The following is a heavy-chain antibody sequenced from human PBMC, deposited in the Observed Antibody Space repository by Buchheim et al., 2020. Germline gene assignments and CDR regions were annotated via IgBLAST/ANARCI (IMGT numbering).Heavy chain of an antibody. D-gene: IGHD3-22*01. CDR3: ARHVGGYYYHFDY. V-gene: IGHV4-39*01. CDR1: GGSISSSSYY. J-gene: IGHJ4*02. CDR2: IYYSGST. Sequence: QLQLQESGPGLVKPSETLSLTCTVSGGSISSSSYYWGWIRQPPGKGLEWIGSIYYSGSTYYNPSLKSRVTISVDTTKNQFSLKLSSVTAADTAVYYCARHVGGYYYHFDYWGQGTL.